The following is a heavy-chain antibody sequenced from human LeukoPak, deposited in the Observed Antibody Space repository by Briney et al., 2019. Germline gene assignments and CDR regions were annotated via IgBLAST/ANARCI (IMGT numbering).Heavy chain of an antibody. CDR1: GGTFSSYA. D-gene: IGHD1/OR15-1a*01. V-gene: IGHV1-69*13. J-gene: IGHJ5*02. CDR3: ARGGGEQLGFDP. Sequence: SVKVSCKASGGTFSSYAISWVRQAPGQGLEWMGGIIPIFGTANYAQKFQGRVTITADESTSTAYMELSSLRSEDTTVYYCARGGGEQLGFDPWGQGTLVTVSS. CDR2: IIPIFGTA.